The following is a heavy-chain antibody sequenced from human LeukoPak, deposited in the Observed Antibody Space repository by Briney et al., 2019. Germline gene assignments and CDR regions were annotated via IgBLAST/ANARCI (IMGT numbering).Heavy chain of an antibody. CDR1: GFTFSSFD. J-gene: IGHJ6*03. Sequence: GGSLRLSCAASGFTFSSFDMHWVRQPTGQGLEWVTTIGTASDTYYPGSVEGRFTLSRDNAKNSLYLQMNSLTAGDTAVYYCARGPPRGKYYYMDVWSKGTTVTVSS. V-gene: IGHV3-13*01. CDR3: ARGPPRGKYYYMDV. CDR2: IGTASDT. D-gene: IGHD1-1*01.